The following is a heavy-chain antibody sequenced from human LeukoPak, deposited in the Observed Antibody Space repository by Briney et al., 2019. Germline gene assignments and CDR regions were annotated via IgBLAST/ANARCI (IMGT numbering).Heavy chain of an antibody. CDR2: IYYSGST. D-gene: IGHD3-22*01. Sequence: PSATLSLTCTVSGASIGSYYWSWIRQPPGKGLEWIGYIYYSGSTNYNPSLKSRVTISVDTSKNQFSLKLSSVTAADTAVYYCARGYYDSSGYLDDAFDIWGQGTMVTVSS. J-gene: IGHJ3*02. CDR3: ARGYYDSSGYLDDAFDI. V-gene: IGHV4-59*01. CDR1: GASIGSYY.